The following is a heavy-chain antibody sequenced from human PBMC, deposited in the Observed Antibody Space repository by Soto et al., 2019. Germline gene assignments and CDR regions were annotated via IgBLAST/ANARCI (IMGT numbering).Heavy chain of an antibody. Sequence: SETMSLTCSVAGGYISGYGWSWIRKKTGKGLEWIGYIYYSGSTNYNPSLKSRVTISVDTSKNQFSLKLSSVTAADTAVYYCARAAHPSDYCTGGSCYSGAFDIWGQGTMVTVSS. V-gene: IGHV4-59*01. D-gene: IGHD2-15*01. CDR1: GGYISGYG. CDR3: ARAAHPSDYCTGGSCYSGAFDI. J-gene: IGHJ3*02. CDR2: IYYSGST.